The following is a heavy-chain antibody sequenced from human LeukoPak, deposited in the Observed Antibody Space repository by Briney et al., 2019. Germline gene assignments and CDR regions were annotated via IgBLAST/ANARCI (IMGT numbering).Heavy chain of an antibody. V-gene: IGHV4-34*01. CDR1: GGSFSGYY. D-gene: IGHD1-26*01. J-gene: IGHJ6*02. Sequence: SETLSLTCAVYGGSFSGYYWSWIRQPPGKGLEWIGEINRSGSTNYNPSLKSRVTISVDTSKNQFSLKLSSVTAADTAVYYCAGWASGYYYYYGMDVWGQGTTVTVSS. CDR2: INRSGST. CDR3: AGWASGYYYYYGMDV.